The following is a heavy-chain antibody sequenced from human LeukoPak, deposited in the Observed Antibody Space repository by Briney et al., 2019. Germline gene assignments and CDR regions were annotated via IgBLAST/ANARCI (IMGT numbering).Heavy chain of an antibody. CDR2: VYYSGTT. J-gene: IGHJ5*01. D-gene: IGHD2-2*01. CDR1: GGSISSFY. CDR3: ASSPRLTTSWFLFDS. Sequence: PSETLSLTCTGSGGSISSFYWSWIRQPPGKGLEWIGCVYYSGTTNYNPSLKSRVTISGDTSKNQLSLKLSSVTAADTAVYYCASSPRLTTSWFLFDSWGHGTLVTVSS. V-gene: IGHV4-59*08.